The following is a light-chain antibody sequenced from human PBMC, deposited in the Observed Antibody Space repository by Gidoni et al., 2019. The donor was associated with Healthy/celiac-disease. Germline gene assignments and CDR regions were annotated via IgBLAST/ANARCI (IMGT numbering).Light chain of an antibody. Sequence: EIVLTQSPGTLSLSPGERATLSCRASQSVSSSYLAWYQQKPGQAPRLLIYGASSRATGIPDRFSGSGSGTDFTLTISRLEPEDFAVYYCQQYGSSPPRLTFXXXTKVEIK. CDR3: QQYGSSPPRLT. CDR2: GAS. V-gene: IGKV3-20*01. J-gene: IGKJ4*01. CDR1: QSVSSSY.